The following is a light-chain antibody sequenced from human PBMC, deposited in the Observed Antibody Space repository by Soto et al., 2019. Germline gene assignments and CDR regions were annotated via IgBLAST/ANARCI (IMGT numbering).Light chain of an antibody. J-gene: IGKJ1*01. CDR1: QSISSW. V-gene: IGKV1-5*01. CDR3: QQYNIYSCT. Sequence: DIQMTQSPSTLSASVGDRVTITCRASQSISSWLAWYQQKPGKAPKLLIYDASSLESGVPSRFSGSGSGTEFTLTISSLQPDDVATYYCQQYNIYSCTVGQGTKVEIK. CDR2: DAS.